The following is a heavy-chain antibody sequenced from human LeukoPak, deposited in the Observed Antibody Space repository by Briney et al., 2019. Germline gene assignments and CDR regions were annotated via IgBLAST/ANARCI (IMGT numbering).Heavy chain of an antibody. V-gene: IGHV3-53*01. CDR1: GFTVSSNY. J-gene: IGHJ6*03. CDR3: ARSSSWGYYYYYMDV. CDR2: IYSGGST. Sequence: GGSLRLSCAASGFTVSSNYMSWVRQAPGKGLEWVSVIYSGGSTYYADSVKGRFTISRDNSKNTLYLQMNSLRAEDTAVYYCARSSSWGYYYYYMDVWGEGTTVTVSS. D-gene: IGHD6-13*01.